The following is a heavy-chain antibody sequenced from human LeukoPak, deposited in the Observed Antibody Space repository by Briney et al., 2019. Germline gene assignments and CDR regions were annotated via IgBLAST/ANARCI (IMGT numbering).Heavy chain of an antibody. Sequence: ASVKVSCKASGYTFTSYYMHWVRQAPGQGLEWMGIINPSGGSTSYAQKFQGRVTMTRDTSMSTVYMELSSLRSEDTAVYYCARDSSMVRGVISAFDIWGQGTMVTVSS. V-gene: IGHV1-46*01. CDR2: INPSGGST. CDR3: ARDSSMVRGVISAFDI. CDR1: GYTFTSYY. J-gene: IGHJ3*02. D-gene: IGHD3-10*01.